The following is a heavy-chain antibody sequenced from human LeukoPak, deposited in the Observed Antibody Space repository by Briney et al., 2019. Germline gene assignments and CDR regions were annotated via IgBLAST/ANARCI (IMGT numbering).Heavy chain of an antibody. V-gene: IGHV4-59*08. CDR1: GGSISSYY. D-gene: IGHD1-26*01. CDR3: ARIIVEATTGWFDP. Sequence: SETLSLTCTVSGGSISSYYWSWIRQPTGKGLEWIGYIYYSGSTNYNPPLKSRVTISVDTSKNQFSLKLSSVTAADTAVYYCARIIVEATTGWFDPWGQGTLVTVSS. J-gene: IGHJ5*02. CDR2: IYYSGST.